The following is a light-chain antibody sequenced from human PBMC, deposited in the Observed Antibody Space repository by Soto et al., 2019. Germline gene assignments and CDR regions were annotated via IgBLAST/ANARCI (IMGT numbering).Light chain of an antibody. V-gene: IGKV3-20*01. Sequence: EIVLTQSPGTLSLSPGERATLSCRASQSVSSSYLAWYQQKPGQAPRLLIYDASSRATGIPDRFSGSGSGTDFTLTISRLEPEDFAVYYCQQYGSSPSFTFGHGTKVDI. CDR2: DAS. J-gene: IGKJ3*01. CDR1: QSVSSSY. CDR3: QQYGSSPSFT.